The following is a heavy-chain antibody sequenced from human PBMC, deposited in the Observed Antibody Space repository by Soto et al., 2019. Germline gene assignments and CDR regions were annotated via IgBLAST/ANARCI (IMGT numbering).Heavy chain of an antibody. V-gene: IGHV3-30*18. CDR2: ISYDGSNK. Sequence: GGSLRLSCAASGFTFSSYGMHWVRQAPGKWLEWVAVISYDGSNKYYADSVKGRFTISRDNSKNTLYLQMNSLRAEDTAVYYCAKDRGYCSSTSCYTGDAFDIWGQGXMVTV. J-gene: IGHJ3*02. D-gene: IGHD2-2*02. CDR1: GFTFSSYG. CDR3: AKDRGYCSSTSCYTGDAFDI.